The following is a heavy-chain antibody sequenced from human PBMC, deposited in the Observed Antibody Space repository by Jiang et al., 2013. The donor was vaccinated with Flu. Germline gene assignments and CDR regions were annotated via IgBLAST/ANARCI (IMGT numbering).Heavy chain of an antibody. D-gene: IGHD2-15*01. Sequence: QLLESGEGVVQPGRSLRLSCAASGFTFSSYAMHWVRQAPGKGLEWVAVISYDGSNKYYADSVKGRFTISRDNSKNTLYLQMNSLRAEDTAVYYCARDWGDIVVVVAATRVNNWFDPWGQGTLVTVSS. CDR3: ARDWGDIVVVVAATRVNNWFDP. CDR1: GFTFSSYA. J-gene: IGHJ5*02. CDR2: ISYDGSNK. V-gene: IGHV3-30*01.